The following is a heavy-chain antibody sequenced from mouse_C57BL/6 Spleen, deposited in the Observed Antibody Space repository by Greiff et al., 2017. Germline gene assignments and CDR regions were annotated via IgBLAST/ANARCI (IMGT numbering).Heavy chain of an antibody. V-gene: IGHV14-1*01. CDR2: IDPEDGDT. CDR3: TTNYGSSYYCDY. D-gene: IGHD1-1*01. CDR1: GFNLKDYY. J-gene: IGHJ2*01. Sequence: VQLQQSGAELVRPGASVKLSCTASGFNLKDYYMHWVKQRPEQGLEWIGRIDPEDGDTESAPKFQGKATMTADTSSNTAYLQLSSLTSKYTAVYNCTTNYGSSYYCDYWGQGTTLTVSS.